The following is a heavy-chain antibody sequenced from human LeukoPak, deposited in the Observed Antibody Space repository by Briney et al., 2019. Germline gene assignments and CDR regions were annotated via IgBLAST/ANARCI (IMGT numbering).Heavy chain of an antibody. Sequence: GRSLRLSCAASGFTFDDYAMHWVRQAPGKGLEWVSGISWNSGSIGYADSVKGRFTISRDNAKNSLYPQMNSLRAEDTALYYCAKDAPVGYDRVRFVYWGQGTLVTVSS. CDR1: GFTFDDYA. CDR2: ISWNSGSI. CDR3: AKDAPVGYDRVRFVY. V-gene: IGHV3-9*01. D-gene: IGHD1-26*01. J-gene: IGHJ4*02.